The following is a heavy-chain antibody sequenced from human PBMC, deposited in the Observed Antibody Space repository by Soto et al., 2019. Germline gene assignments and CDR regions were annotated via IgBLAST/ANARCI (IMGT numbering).Heavy chain of an antibody. J-gene: IGHJ5*02. V-gene: IGHV1-18*01. CDR2: ISAYNGNT. CDR1: VYTFTSYG. CDR3: ARVKGSGYHNWFDP. D-gene: IGHD3-22*01. Sequence: GASVKVSCKASVYTFTSYGISWVRQAPRQGLEWMGWISAYNGNTNYAEKLQGRVTMTTDTSTSTAYMELRSLRSDDTAVYYCARVKGSGYHNWFDPWGQGTLVTVSS.